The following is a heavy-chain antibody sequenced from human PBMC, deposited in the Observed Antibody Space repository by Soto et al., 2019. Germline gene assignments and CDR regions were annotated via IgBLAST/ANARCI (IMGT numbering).Heavy chain of an antibody. Sequence: QVQLVQSGAEVKKPGASVKGSCKASGYTFTRYYMHWVRQAPGQGLEWMGIINPSGGSTSYAQKFKGRVTMTRDTATSTVYMELSSLRSEDTAVYYCAREVGATGLDYWGQGTLVTVSS. V-gene: IGHV1-46*01. CDR2: INPSGGST. CDR3: AREVGATGLDY. CDR1: GYTFTRYY. J-gene: IGHJ4*02. D-gene: IGHD1-26*01.